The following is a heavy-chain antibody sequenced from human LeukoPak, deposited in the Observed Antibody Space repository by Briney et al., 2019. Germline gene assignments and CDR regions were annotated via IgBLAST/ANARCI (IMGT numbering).Heavy chain of an antibody. CDR2: IKQDGSEK. D-gene: IGHD6-19*01. Sequence: PGRSLSLSCAASGFTFSSYWMSWVRQAPGKGLEWVANIKQDGSEKYYVDSVKGRFTISRDNAKNSLYLQMNSLRAEDTAVYYCARASGSGWYRGGYYYGMDVWGQGTTVTVSS. CDR3: ARASGSGWYRGGYYYGMDV. V-gene: IGHV3-7*01. J-gene: IGHJ6*02. CDR1: GFTFSSYW.